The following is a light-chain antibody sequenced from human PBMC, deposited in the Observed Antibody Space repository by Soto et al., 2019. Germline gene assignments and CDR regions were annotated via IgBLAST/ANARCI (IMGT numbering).Light chain of an antibody. Sequence: QSVLTQPPSVYGAPGQRVTIYCTGSSSNIGAGYDVHWYQQLPGTAPKLLIYGNSNRPSGVPDRFSGSKSGTSSSLAITGLQAEDEADYYCQSYDSSLSLMVFGGGTKVTVL. CDR2: GNS. CDR3: QSYDSSLSLMV. J-gene: IGLJ2*01. CDR1: SSNIGAGYD. V-gene: IGLV1-40*01.